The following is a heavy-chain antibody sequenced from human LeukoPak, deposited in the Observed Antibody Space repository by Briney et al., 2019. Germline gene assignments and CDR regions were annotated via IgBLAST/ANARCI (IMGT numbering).Heavy chain of an antibody. CDR3: ARGGYSSSWFGYYYYYYMDV. D-gene: IGHD6-13*01. CDR1: VGTFSSYA. CDR2: IIPIFGTA. V-gene: IGHV1-69*06. J-gene: IGHJ6*03. Sequence: SVKVSCKASVGTFSSYAISWVRQAPGQGLEWMGGIIPIFGTANYAQKFQGRVTITADKSTSTAYMELSSLRSEDTAVYYCARGGYSSSWFGYYYYYYMDVWGKGTTVTISS.